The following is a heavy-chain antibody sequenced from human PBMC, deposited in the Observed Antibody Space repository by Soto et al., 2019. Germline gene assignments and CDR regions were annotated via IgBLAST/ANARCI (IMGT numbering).Heavy chain of an antibody. Sequence: GGPVKVSCKASGYTFTSYAMHWVRQAPGQRLEWMGWINAGNGNTKYSQKFQGRVTITRDTSASTAYMELSSLRSEDTAVYYCARSIVVVTALDYWGQGTLVTVS. CDR3: ARSIVVVTALDY. D-gene: IGHD2-21*02. CDR2: INAGNGNT. CDR1: GYTFTSYA. J-gene: IGHJ4*02. V-gene: IGHV1-3*01.